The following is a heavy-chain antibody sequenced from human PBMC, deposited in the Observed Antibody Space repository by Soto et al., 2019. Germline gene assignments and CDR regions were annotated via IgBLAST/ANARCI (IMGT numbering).Heavy chain of an antibody. D-gene: IGHD2-15*01. CDR1: GYSFTNYW. V-gene: IGHV5-51*03. J-gene: IGHJ4*02. CDR2: IYPANYDT. CDR3: AACRDGSTSWDY. Sequence: EVQLVQSGAEVKRPGESLRISCKGSGYSFTNYWIGWVRQMPGKGLEWMGIIYPANYDTKYSPSFQGQVTISVDNSITTAYLHGGGLKASDTAMYYCAACRDGSTSWDYWGQGALVTVSS.